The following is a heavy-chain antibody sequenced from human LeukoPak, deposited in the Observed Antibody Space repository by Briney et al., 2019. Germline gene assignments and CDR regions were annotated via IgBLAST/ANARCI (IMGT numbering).Heavy chain of an antibody. Sequence: GGSLRLSCAASGFTVSSNYMSWVRQAPGKGLEWVSVIYSGGSTYYADSVKGRFTISRENAKNSLYLQMNSLRAGDTAVYYCARERVFGGAFDIWGQGTMVTVSS. CDR2: IYSGGST. CDR3: ARERVFGGAFDI. CDR1: GFTVSSNY. D-gene: IGHD3-16*02. V-gene: IGHV3-53*01. J-gene: IGHJ3*02.